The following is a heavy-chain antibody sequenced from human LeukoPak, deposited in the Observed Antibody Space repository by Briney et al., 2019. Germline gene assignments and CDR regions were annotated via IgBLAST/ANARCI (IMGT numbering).Heavy chain of an antibody. CDR2: ISAYNGNT. V-gene: IGHV1-18*01. CDR3: ARGGERITIFGVVILDY. D-gene: IGHD3-3*01. J-gene: IGHJ4*02. Sequence: GASVKVSCKASGYTFTSYGISWVRQAPGQGLEWMGWISAYNGNTNYAQKLQGRVTMTTDTSTSTAYMELRSLRSDDTAVYYCARGGERITIFGVVILDYWGQGTLVTVSS. CDR1: GYTFTSYG.